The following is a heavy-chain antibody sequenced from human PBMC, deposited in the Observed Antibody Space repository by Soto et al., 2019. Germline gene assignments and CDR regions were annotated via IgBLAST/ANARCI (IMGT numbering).Heavy chain of an antibody. J-gene: IGHJ6*02. D-gene: IGHD3-3*01. CDR3: ACGGIFGVVIIRPWSVYYGMDV. V-gene: IGHV1-69*13. CDR1: GGTFSSYA. CDR2: IIPIFGTA. Sequence: ASVKVSCKASGGTFSSYAISWVRHAPGQGLEWMGGIIPIFGTANYAQKFQGRVTITADESTSTAYMELSSLRSEDTAVYYCACGGIFGVVIIRPWSVYYGMDVWGQGTTVTVSS.